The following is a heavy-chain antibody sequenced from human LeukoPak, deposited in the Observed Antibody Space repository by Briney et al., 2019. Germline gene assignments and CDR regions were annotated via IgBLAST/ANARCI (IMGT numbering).Heavy chain of an antibody. J-gene: IGHJ4*02. CDR2: INPNSGGT. V-gene: IGHV1-2*02. CDR1: GYTFTGYY. CDR3: ARGFRRWFGDTFGY. Sequence: ASVKVSCKASGYTFTGYYMHWVRQAPGQGLEWMGLINPNSGGTNYAQKFQGRVTMTRDTSISTAYMELSRLRSDDAGVYYCARGFRRWFGDTFGYWGQGTLVTVSS. D-gene: IGHD3-10*01.